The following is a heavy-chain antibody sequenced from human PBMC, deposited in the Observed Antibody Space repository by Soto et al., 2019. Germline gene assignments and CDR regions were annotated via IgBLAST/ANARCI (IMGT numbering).Heavy chain of an antibody. CDR3: TTEIPTYDILTGRSEIDY. J-gene: IGHJ4*02. CDR1: GFTFSNAW. CDR2: IKSKTDGGTT. Sequence: ESGGGLVNPGGSLRLSCAASGFTFSNAWMSWVRQAPGKGLEWVGRIKSKTDGGTTDYAAPVKGRFTISRDDSKNTLYLQMNSLKTEDTAVYYCTTEIPTYDILTGRSEIDYWGQGTLVTVSS. V-gene: IGHV3-15*01. D-gene: IGHD3-9*01.